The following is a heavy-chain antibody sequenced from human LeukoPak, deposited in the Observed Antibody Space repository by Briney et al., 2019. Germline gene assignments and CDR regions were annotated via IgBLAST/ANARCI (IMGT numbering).Heavy chain of an antibody. CDR2: IYLDDSDT. J-gene: IGHJ4*02. CDR1: GYSLPTHW. Sequence: GESLKISCNVSGYSLPTHWIAWVRQMPGKGLEWMGVIYLDDSDTKYGPSFQGLVTISVDKSISAAHLQWRSLKASDTAMYYCATSRFGVAPSDYWGQGTLVTVSS. CDR3: ATSRFGVAPSDY. V-gene: IGHV5-51*01. D-gene: IGHD3-3*01.